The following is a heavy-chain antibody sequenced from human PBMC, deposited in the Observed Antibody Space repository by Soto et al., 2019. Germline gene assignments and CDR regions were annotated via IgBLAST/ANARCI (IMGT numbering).Heavy chain of an antibody. CDR3: ASAPTGYYYGSGTFPPRY. CDR1: GYSFTTYW. V-gene: IGHV5-51*01. CDR2: IYPGDSDT. D-gene: IGHD3-10*01. Sequence: GESLKISCKGSGYSFTTYWIAWVRQMPGKGLEWMGIIYPGDSDTRYSPSFQGQVTISADKSISTAYLQWSSLKASDTAMYYCASAPTGYYYGSGTFPPRYWGQGTLVTVSS. J-gene: IGHJ4*02.